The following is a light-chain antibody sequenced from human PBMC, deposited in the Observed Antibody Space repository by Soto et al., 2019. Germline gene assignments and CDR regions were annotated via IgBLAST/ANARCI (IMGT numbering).Light chain of an antibody. Sequence: QSVLTQSPSASASPGASVKLTCTLSSGHSSYAIAWHQQQPEKGPRYLMKLNSDGSHSKGDGIPHRFSGSSSGAERYLTISSRQSEDEADYYCQTGGSGTVFGGGTKLTVL. J-gene: IGLJ2*01. V-gene: IGLV4-69*01. CDR3: QTGGSGTV. CDR1: SGHSSYA. CDR2: LNSDGSH.